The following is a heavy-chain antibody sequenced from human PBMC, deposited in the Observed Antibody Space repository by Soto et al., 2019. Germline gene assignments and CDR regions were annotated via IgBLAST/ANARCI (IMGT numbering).Heavy chain of an antibody. CDR3: TTGGYCSGGSCYPYGMDV. CDR1: GFTFSNAW. CDR2: IKSKTDGGTT. D-gene: IGHD2-15*01. J-gene: IGHJ6*02. Sequence: PGGSLMLSCAASGFTFSNAWMGWVRQAPGKGLEWVGRIKSKTDGGTTDYAAPVKGRFTISRDDSKNTLYLQMNSLKTEDTAVYYCTTGGYCSGGSCYPYGMDVWGQGTTVTVS. V-gene: IGHV3-15*01.